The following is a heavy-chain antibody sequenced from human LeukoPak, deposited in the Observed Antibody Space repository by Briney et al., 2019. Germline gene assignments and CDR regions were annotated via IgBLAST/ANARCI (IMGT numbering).Heavy chain of an antibody. CDR3: ARMRSGNPYYFDY. V-gene: IGHV4-59*01. CDR2: IYYSGGT. D-gene: IGHD3-10*01. CDR1: GGSISTYY. Sequence: SETLSLTCTVSGGSISTYYWSWIRQPPGKGLEWIGYIYYSGGTNYNPSLKSRVTISVDTSKNQFSLKLSSVTAADTAVYYCARMRSGNPYYFDYWGQGTLVTVSS. J-gene: IGHJ4*02.